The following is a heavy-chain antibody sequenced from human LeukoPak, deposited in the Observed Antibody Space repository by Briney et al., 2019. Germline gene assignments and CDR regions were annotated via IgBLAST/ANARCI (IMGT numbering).Heavy chain of an antibody. J-gene: IGHJ4*02. CDR1: GGTFSSYA. D-gene: IGHD3-3*01. CDR3: ARGNLYYDFWSGYRGTFDY. CDR2: IIPIFGTA. Sequence: ASVKVSCKASGGTFSSYAISWVRQAPGQGLEWMGGIIPIFGTANYAQKFQGRVTITADESTSTAYMELSSLRSEDTAVYYCARGNLYYDFWSGYRGTFDYWGQGTLVTVSS. V-gene: IGHV1-69*13.